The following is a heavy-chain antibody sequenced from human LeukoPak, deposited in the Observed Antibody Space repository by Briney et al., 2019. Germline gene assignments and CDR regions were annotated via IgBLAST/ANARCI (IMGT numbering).Heavy chain of an antibody. D-gene: IGHD4-17*01. Sequence: ASVKVSCKASGYTLTSYAMNWVRQAPGQGLEWMGWINTNTGNPTYAQGFTGRFVFSLDTSVSTAYLQISSLRAEDTAVYYCARDLRTYGDYLPGDFDYWGQGTLVTVSS. V-gene: IGHV7-4-1*02. CDR1: GYTLTSYA. CDR2: INTNTGNP. J-gene: IGHJ4*02. CDR3: ARDLRTYGDYLPGDFDY.